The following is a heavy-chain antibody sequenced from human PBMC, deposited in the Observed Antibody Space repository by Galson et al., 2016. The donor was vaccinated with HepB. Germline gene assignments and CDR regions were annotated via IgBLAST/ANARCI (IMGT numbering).Heavy chain of an antibody. CDR1: GFSFSSYG. CDR2: IWYDGSNK. J-gene: IGHJ3*02. Sequence: SLRLSCAASGFSFSSYGMHWVRQAPGKGLEWMAGIWYDGSNKYYADSVKGRFTISRDNSKNTLYLQMNNLRAEDTAVYYCEGYSDPFDIWGQGTMVTVSS. V-gene: IGHV3-33*01. CDR3: EGYSDPFDI. D-gene: IGHD3-22*01.